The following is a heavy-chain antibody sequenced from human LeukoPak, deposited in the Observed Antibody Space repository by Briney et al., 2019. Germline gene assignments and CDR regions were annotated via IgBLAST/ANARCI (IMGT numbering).Heavy chain of an antibody. V-gene: IGHV3-23*01. CDR3: AKMPAYYYDSSGYAFHFDY. D-gene: IGHD3-22*01. CDR1: AFTFATYA. J-gene: IGHJ4*02. Sequence: GGSLRLSCAASAFTFATYAMSWVRQAPGKGLEWVSSISGSGGSTHYADSVRGRFAISRDNSKSTLYLQMNSLRAEDTAIYYCAKMPAYYYDSSGYAFHFDYWGQGTLVTVSS. CDR2: ISGSGGST.